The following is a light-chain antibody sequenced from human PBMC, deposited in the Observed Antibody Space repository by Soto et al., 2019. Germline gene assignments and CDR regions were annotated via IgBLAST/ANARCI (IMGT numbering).Light chain of an antibody. V-gene: IGKV3-20*01. CDR1: QSVSNNY. CDR3: QQYGSSPPYT. CDR2: GSS. J-gene: IGKJ2*01. Sequence: EVVLTQSPGTLSLSPGERATLSCRASQSVSNNYFAWYQQKPGQALRLLIFGSSDRATGTPDRFSGSGSGTDFTLTISRLEPEDFAVYYCQQYGSSPPYTFGQGTKLEIK.